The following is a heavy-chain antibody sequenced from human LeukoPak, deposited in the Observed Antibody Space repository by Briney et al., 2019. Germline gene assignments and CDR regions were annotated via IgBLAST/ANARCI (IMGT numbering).Heavy chain of an antibody. J-gene: IGHJ4*02. CDR1: GGSISSYY. CDR2: IYTSGST. Sequence: SETLSLTCTVSGGSISSYYWSWIRQPAGKGLEWLGRIYTSGSTNYNPSLKSRVTISVDTSKKQFSLKLSSVTAADTAVYYCARRYDFWRGYPPPLDYWGQGTLVTVSS. D-gene: IGHD3-3*01. V-gene: IGHV4-4*07. CDR3: ARRYDFWRGYPPPLDY.